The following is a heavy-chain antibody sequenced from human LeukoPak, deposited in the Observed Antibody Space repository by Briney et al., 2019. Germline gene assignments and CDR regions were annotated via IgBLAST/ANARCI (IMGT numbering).Heavy chain of an antibody. CDR3: ASGGYTFGA. D-gene: IGHD5-12*01. Sequence: GGSLRLSCAASGFTFSSFAMSWVRQAPGRGLEWVSTVSASGSNTYSADSVKGRFTISRDNTKNSLYLQMNSLRAEDTAVYYCASGGYTFGAWGQGTLVTVSS. J-gene: IGHJ5*02. CDR2: VSASGSNT. V-gene: IGHV3-23*01. CDR1: GFTFSSFA.